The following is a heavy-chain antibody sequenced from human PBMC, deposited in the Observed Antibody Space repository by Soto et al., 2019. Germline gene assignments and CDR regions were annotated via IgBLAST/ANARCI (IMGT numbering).Heavy chain of an antibody. CDR3: ARVRGGLWFRELKPFFDF. J-gene: IGHJ4*02. CDR1: GGSFSGYY. V-gene: IGHV4-34*01. Sequence: PSETLSLTCAVYGGSFSGYYWSWIRQPPGKGQEWIGEINHSGSTNYNPSLKSRVTTSVDTSKNQFSLKLSSVTAADTAVYYCARVRGGLWFRELKPFFDFWGQETLVTVSS. CDR2: INHSGST. D-gene: IGHD3-10*01.